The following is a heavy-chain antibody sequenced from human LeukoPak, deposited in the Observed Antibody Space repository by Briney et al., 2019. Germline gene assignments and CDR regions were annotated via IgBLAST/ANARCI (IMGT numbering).Heavy chain of an antibody. CDR2: INPSGGST. J-gene: IGHJ4*02. V-gene: IGHV1-46*01. CDR3: ARGRLAMTTVAPRAWIDY. Sequence: ASVKVSCKASGYTFTTYAMNWVRQAPGQGLEWMGIINPSGGSTSYAQKFQGRVTMTRDMSTSTVYMELSSLRSEDTAVYYCARGRLAMTTVAPRAWIDYWGQGTLVTVSS. D-gene: IGHD4-23*01. CDR1: GYTFTTYA.